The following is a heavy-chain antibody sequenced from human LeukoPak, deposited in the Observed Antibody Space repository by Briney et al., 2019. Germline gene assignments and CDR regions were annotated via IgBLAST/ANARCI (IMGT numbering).Heavy chain of an antibody. CDR1: GFIFSSYS. CDR2: IKQDGSEK. CDR3: ATDLGSSRPNF. J-gene: IGHJ4*02. V-gene: IGHV3-7*01. Sequence: GGSLRLSCAASGFIFSSYSMSWVRQAPGKGLEWVANIKQDGSEKYYVDSAKGRFTISRDNAKNSLYLQMNSLTAEDTAVYYCATDLGSSRPNFWGQGILVTVSS. D-gene: IGHD6-13*01.